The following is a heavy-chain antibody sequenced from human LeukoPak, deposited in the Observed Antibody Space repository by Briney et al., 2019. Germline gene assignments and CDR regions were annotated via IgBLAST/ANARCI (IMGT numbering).Heavy chain of an antibody. Sequence: PGGSLRLSCAASGFTFSSYGMHWVRQAPGKGLEWVAFIRYDGSNKYYADSVKGRFTISRDNSKNTLYLQMNSLRAEDTAVYYCAKDYGSGSYYWGYYYYYYYMDVWGKGTTVTISS. CDR2: IRYDGSNK. V-gene: IGHV3-30*02. J-gene: IGHJ6*03. CDR1: GFTFSSYG. D-gene: IGHD3-10*01. CDR3: AKDYGSGSYYWGYYYYYYYMDV.